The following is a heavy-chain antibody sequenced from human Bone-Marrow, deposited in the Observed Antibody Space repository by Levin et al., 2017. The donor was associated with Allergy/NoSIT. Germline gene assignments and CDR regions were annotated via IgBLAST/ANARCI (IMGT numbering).Heavy chain of an antibody. Sequence: SETLSLTCSVSGGSVSSSNYYWSWIRQPPGKGLEWIGYIYHSGSTNYNPSLKSRVSISVDTSKNQFSLKLTSVTAADTAVYYCARDLYDALDIWGQGTLVTVSS. J-gene: IGHJ3*02. CDR3: ARDLYDALDI. CDR1: GGSVSSSNYY. V-gene: IGHV4-61*01. CDR2: IYHSGST. D-gene: IGHD2-8*01.